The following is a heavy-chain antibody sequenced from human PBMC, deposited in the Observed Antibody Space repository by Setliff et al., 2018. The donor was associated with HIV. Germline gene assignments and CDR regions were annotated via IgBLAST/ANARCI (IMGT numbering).Heavy chain of an antibody. CDR2: INPNRGDT. CDR3: ARVSSFNKIIREAFDI. CDR1: GYTFTGYF. V-gene: IGHV1-2*06. D-gene: IGHD3-10*01. J-gene: IGHJ3*02. Sequence: ASVKVSCKASGYTFTGYFIHWVRQAPGQGLEWMGQINPNRGDTKSHHKFADRLIMSRDTSLTTVYMELTSLRSDDTAVYYGARVSSFNKIIREAFDIWGQGTLVTVSS.